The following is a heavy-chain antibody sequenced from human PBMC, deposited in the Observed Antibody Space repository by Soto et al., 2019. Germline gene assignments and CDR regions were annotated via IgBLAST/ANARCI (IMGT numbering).Heavy chain of an antibody. CDR1: GFTVSSNY. D-gene: IGHD3-3*01. V-gene: IGHV3-53*01. J-gene: IGHJ4*02. CDR3: AITGAGYYIV. CDR2: IFSADNT. Sequence: GGSLRLSCAASGFTVSSNYLSWVRQALGKGLEWVSVIFSADNTHYADSVKGRFTISRDNSKNTVFLQMNSLRAEDTAVYYCAITGAGYYIVWGQGTPVTVSS.